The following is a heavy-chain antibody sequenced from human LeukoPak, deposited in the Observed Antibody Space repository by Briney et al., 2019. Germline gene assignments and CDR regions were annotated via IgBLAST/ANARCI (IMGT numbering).Heavy chain of an antibody. J-gene: IGHJ4*02. CDR3: ARGVPSRGPISPSY. Sequence: PGGSLRLSCAASGFTFSSYSMNWVRQAPGKGLEWVSSISSSSTYIYYADSVKGRFTISRDNAKNSLYLQMNSLRAEETAVYYCARGVPSRGPISPSYWGQGTLVTVSS. D-gene: IGHD3-9*01. V-gene: IGHV3-21*01. CDR1: GFTFSSYS. CDR2: ISSSSTYI.